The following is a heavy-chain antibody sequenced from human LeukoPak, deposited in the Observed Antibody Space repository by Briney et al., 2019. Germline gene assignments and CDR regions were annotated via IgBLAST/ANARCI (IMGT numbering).Heavy chain of an antibody. V-gene: IGHV3-15*01. J-gene: IGHJ4*02. CDR1: GFTFSNGW. CDR3: TTDYYYDSSGTFDY. Sequence: PGGSLRLSCVVSGFTFSNGWMSRVRLAPGKGLEWVGRIRSKIDGGATDYAAPVKGRFTISRDDSKDTLYLQMNSLKTEDTAVYYCTTDYYYDSSGTFDYWGQGTLVTVSS. D-gene: IGHD3-22*01. CDR2: IRSKIDGGAT.